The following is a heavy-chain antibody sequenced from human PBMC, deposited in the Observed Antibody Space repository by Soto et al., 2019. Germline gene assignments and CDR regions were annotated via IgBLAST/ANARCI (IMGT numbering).Heavy chain of an antibody. CDR3: VAGEFFDY. J-gene: IGHJ4*02. CDR1: GFTFSNSA. D-gene: IGHD3-16*01. Sequence: GSLSLSCAASGFTFSNSALRWVRQAPGKGLEWVSSITDSGVSTYYTDSVKGRFTISRDNSKNTLYVQMNSLRADDTAVYYCVAGEFFDYWGQGTLVTVSS. CDR2: ITDSGVST. V-gene: IGHV3-23*01.